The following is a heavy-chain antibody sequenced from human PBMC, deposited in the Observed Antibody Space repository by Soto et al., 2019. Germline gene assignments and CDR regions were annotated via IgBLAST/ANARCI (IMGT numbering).Heavy chain of an antibody. CDR1: GYTFIGYY. D-gene: IGHD3-3*01. CDR3: AREDYRSVYSIGMDV. J-gene: IGHJ6*02. Sequence: QVQLVQSGAEVKKPGASVKVSCKASGYTFIGYYIHWVRQAPGQGLEWMGWINPNSGDTDYAQKFQGRVTVTRDTSISTGYMELSRLRSDDTAVYYCAREDYRSVYSIGMDVWGQGTTVTVSS. CDR2: INPNSGDT. V-gene: IGHV1-2*02.